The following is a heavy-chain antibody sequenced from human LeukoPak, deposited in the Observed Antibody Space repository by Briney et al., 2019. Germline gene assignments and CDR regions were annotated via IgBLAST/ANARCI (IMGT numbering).Heavy chain of an antibody. CDR2: IKQDGREK. CDR1: GFTFSKYW. J-gene: IGHJ4*02. V-gene: IGHV3-7*01. Sequence: PGGALRLSCAASGFTFSKYWMNWVRQARGKGVEGVANIKQDGREKFYVDSVKGRLTLSRHNAKNSLYLQMNSLRAEHTAVYYCARDLNYYDSSGYLGGGDYWRQGTLVTVSS. CDR3: ARDLNYYDSSGYLGGGDY. D-gene: IGHD3-22*01.